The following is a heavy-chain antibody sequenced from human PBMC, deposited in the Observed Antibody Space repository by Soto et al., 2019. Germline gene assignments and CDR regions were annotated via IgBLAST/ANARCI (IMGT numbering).Heavy chain of an antibody. J-gene: IGHJ4*02. Sequence: QVQLVESGGGVVQPGRSLRLSCAASGFTFSSYGMHWVRQAPGKGLEWVAVISYDGSNKYYADSVKGRFTISRDNSKNXXYLQMNSLRAEDTAVYYCAHGNFYGSGSDFGYFDYWGQGTLVTLSS. V-gene: IGHV3-30*03. CDR1: GFTFSSYG. CDR2: ISYDGSNK. D-gene: IGHD3-10*01. CDR3: AHGNFYGSGSDFGYFDY.